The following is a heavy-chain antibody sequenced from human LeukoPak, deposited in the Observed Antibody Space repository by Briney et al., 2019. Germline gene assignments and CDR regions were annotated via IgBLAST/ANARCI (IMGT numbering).Heavy chain of an antibody. CDR3: GRKREIAVAGNGFWFDP. V-gene: IGHV4-59*08. D-gene: IGHD6-19*01. CDR2: IYYSGST. J-gene: IGHJ5*02. Sequence: SETLSLTCTVSGGSISSYYWSWIRQPPGKGLEWIGYIYYSGSTNYNPSLKSRVTISVDTSKNQFSLKLSSVTAADTAVYYCGRKREIAVAGNGFWFDPWGQGTLVTVSS. CDR1: GGSISSYY.